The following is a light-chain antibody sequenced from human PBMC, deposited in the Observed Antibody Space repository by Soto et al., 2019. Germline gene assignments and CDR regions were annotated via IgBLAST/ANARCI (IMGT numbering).Light chain of an antibody. CDR1: QSVSSSY. V-gene: IGKV3-20*01. CDR2: DAS. J-gene: IGKJ4*01. CDR3: QQFSSYPLT. Sequence: EIVLTQSPGTLSLSPGEGATLSCRASQSVSSSYLAWYQQKPGQAPRLLIYDASSRATGIPDRFRGGGSGTDFTLTISRLEPEDFAVYYCQQFSSYPLTFGGGTKVDI.